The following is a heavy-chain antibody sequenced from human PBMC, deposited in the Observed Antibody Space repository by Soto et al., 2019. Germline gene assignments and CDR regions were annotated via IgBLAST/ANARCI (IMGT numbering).Heavy chain of an antibody. CDR2: VHHSGNT. D-gene: IGHD6-19*01. CDR3: ARGGVAMALSIDC. Sequence: SETLSLTCAVSGDSLTSGNWWSWVRQPPGKGLEWIGEVHHSGNTNYNPSLKSRVTISLDKPNNQFSLKLNSVAAADTAVYYCARGGVAMALSIDCWGQGTLVTVSS. J-gene: IGHJ4*02. CDR1: GDSLTSGNW. V-gene: IGHV4-4*02.